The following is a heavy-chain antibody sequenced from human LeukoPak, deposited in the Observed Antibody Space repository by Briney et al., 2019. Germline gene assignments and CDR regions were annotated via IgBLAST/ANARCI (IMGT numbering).Heavy chain of an antibody. V-gene: IGHV1-8*01. J-gene: IGHJ6*03. CDR1: RYTFTSYD. CDR3: ARAARRIAAAGAGQNPGVDYYYMDV. D-gene: IGHD6-13*01. CDR2: RNPNSGNT. Sequence: ASVKVSCKASRYTFTSYDINGVRQATGQGLEWMGWRNPNSGNTGYAQKFQGRVTMTRNTSISTAYMELSSLRSEDTAVYYCARAARRIAAAGAGQNPGVDYYYMDVWGKGTTVTVSS.